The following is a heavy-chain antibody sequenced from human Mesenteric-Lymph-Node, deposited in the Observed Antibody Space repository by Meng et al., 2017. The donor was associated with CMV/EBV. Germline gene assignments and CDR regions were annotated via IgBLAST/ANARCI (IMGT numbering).Heavy chain of an antibody. Sequence: ASVKVSCKASGYTFSNYRYTWVRQAPGQGLEWMDWISTYNGDTVCARKFQGRLTMTRDTSTSTAYMELRNLRSDDTAVYYCARKSFEGALDVWGQGTRVTVSS. CDR2: ISTYNGDT. CDR1: GYTFSNYR. J-gene: IGHJ3*01. D-gene: IGHD3-3*02. V-gene: IGHV1-18*01. CDR3: ARKSFEGALDV.